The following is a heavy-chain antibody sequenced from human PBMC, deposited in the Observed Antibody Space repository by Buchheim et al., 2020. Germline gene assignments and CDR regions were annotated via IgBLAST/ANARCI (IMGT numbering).Heavy chain of an antibody. V-gene: IGHV4-30-4*01. CDR1: GGSISSGDYY. J-gene: IGHJ4*02. CDR3: ARERDYYGSGSYMGFDY. CDR2: IYYSGST. D-gene: IGHD3-10*01. Sequence: QVQLQESGPGLVKPSQTLSLTCTVSGGSISSGDYYWSWIRQPPGKGLEWIGYIYYSGSTYYNPFLKSRVTISVDTSKNQFLLKLSSVTAADTAVYYCARERDYYGSGSYMGFDYWGQGTL.